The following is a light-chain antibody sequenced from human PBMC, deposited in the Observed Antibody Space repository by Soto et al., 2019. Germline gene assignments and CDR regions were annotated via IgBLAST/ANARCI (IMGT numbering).Light chain of an antibody. CDR2: DAS. J-gene: IGKJ4*01. V-gene: IGKV3-11*01. Sequence: ELVLTQSPATLSLSPGERATLSCRASQSVSRYLAWYQQKPGQAPRLLIYDASIRATGITGRFSGSGSGTDFTLTISSLETEDFAVYYCQQRSNWFLTFGGGTKVEIK. CDR1: QSVSRY. CDR3: QQRSNWFLT.